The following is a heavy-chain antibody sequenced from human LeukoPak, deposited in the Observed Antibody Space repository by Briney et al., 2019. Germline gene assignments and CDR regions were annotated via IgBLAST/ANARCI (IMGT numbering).Heavy chain of an antibody. J-gene: IGHJ4*02. V-gene: IGHV3-43D*03. D-gene: IGHD4-17*01. CDR3: ARRGGDSRQYYFDY. CDR2: ISWDGGST. Sequence: GGSLRLSCAASGFTFDDYAMHWVRQAPGKGLEWVSLISWDGGSTYYADSVKGRFTISRDNSKNSLYLQMNSLRAEDTAVYYCARRGGDSRQYYFDYWGQGTLVTVSS. CDR1: GFTFDDYA.